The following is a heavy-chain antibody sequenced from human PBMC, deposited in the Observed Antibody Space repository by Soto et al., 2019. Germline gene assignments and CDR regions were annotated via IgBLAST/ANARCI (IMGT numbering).Heavy chain of an antibody. CDR3: AKLGDLGSGTYYEGG. CDR1: GFTFSNYG. V-gene: IGHV3-23*01. Sequence: GGSLRLSCAASGFTFSNYGMSWVRQAPGKGLEWVAAIGGSGGSTNYAVSVKGRFTMSRDNSKNTLYLQMSSLRAEDTAVYYCAKLGDLGSGTYYEGGWGQGTLVTVSS. D-gene: IGHD3-10*01. CDR2: IGGSGGST. J-gene: IGHJ4*02.